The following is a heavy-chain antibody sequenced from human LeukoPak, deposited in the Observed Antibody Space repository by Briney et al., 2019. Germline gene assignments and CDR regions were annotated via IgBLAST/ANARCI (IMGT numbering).Heavy chain of an antibody. CDR3: ARDVRPTYYYGSGLDY. V-gene: IGHV1-2*02. Sequence: GASVKVSCKASGYTFTGYYMHWVRQAPGQGLEWMGWINPNSGGTNYAQKFQGRVTMTRDTSISTAYMELSRLRSDDTAVYYCARDVRPTYYYGSGLDYWGQGTLVTVSS. J-gene: IGHJ4*02. CDR1: GYTFTGYY. D-gene: IGHD3-10*01. CDR2: INPNSGGT.